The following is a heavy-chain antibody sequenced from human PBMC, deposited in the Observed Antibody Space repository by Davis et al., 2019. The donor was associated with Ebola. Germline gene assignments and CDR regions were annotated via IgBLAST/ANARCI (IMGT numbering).Heavy chain of an antibody. V-gene: IGHV3-48*01. CDR1: GFTFSSYS. Sequence: GESLKISCAASGFTFSSYSMNWVRQAPGKGLEWVSYISSSSSTIYYADSVKGRFTISRDNAKNSLYLQMNSLRAEDTAVYYCAKGGAGITIFSYYFDYWGQGTLVTVSS. J-gene: IGHJ4*02. D-gene: IGHD3-9*01. CDR2: ISSSSSTI. CDR3: AKGGAGITIFSYYFDY.